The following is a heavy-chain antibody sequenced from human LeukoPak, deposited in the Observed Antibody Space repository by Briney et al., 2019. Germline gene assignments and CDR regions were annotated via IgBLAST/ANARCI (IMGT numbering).Heavy chain of an antibody. V-gene: IGHV3-7*01. CDR2: IVEDGSET. CDR1: GFTFSSYW. CDR3: ARDPTRRFDL. Sequence: GSLRLSCATSGFTFSSYWTTWVRQAPGKGLEWVASIVEDGSETYYLDSVKGRFTFSRDNAKNSLYLQMNSLRGEDTAVYYCARDPTRRFDLWGQGTLVTVSS. J-gene: IGHJ4*02.